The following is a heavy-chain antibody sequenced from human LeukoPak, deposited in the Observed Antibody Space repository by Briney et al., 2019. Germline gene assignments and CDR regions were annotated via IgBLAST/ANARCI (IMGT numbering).Heavy chain of an antibody. J-gene: IGHJ4*02. V-gene: IGHV3-23*01. CDR2: ISVSGNT. D-gene: IGHD5-18*01. Sequence: PGGSLRLSCAASGFTLSSYAMSWVRQAPGKGLEWVSAISVSGNTYHADSVKGRFTISRDSSKNSLYLQMNSLRAEDTALYHCAKDPEARGYSYGLDYWGQGTLVTVSS. CDR3: AKDPEARGYSYGLDY. CDR1: GFTLSSYA.